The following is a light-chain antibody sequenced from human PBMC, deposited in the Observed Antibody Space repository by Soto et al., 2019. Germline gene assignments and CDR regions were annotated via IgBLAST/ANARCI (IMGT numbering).Light chain of an antibody. CDR3: QQSYSTSIT. CDR2: AAS. J-gene: IGKJ5*01. Sequence: DIQMTQSPSSLSASVGDRVTITCRASQSISSYLNWYHQNPGKAPKLLIYAASSLQSGVPSRFSGSGSGTDFTLTISSLKPEDFETYYCQQSYSTSITFGQGTRLEIK. V-gene: IGKV1-39*01. CDR1: QSISSY.